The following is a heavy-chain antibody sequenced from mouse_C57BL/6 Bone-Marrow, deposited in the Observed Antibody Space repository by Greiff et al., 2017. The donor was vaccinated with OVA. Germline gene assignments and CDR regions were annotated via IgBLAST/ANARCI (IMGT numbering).Heavy chain of an antibody. CDR1: GYTFTSYW. J-gene: IGHJ3*01. Sequence: VQLQQPGAELVKPGASVKLSCKASGYTFTSYWMHWVKQRPGRGLEWIGRIDPNSGGTKYNEKFKSKATLTVDKSSSTAYMQLSSLTSEDSAVYYCARSQGVITTVVEPFAYWGQGTLVTVSA. CDR2: IDPNSGGT. D-gene: IGHD1-1*01. V-gene: IGHV1-62-3*01. CDR3: ARSQGVITTVVEPFAY.